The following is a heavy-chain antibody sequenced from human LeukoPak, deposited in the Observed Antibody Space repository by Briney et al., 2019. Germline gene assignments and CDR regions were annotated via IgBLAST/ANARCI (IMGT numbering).Heavy chain of an antibody. J-gene: IGHJ4*02. D-gene: IGHD6-13*01. Sequence: PSETLSLTCSVSGGSINSYYWSWIRQPPGKGLEWLGYIYYSGSTKYNPSLKSRISISVDTSKNQFSLKLSSVTAADTAVYYCARWGEAAACIYYWGQGTLVTVSS. CDR2: IYYSGST. CDR3: ARWGEAAACIYY. V-gene: IGHV4-59*01. CDR1: GGSINSYY.